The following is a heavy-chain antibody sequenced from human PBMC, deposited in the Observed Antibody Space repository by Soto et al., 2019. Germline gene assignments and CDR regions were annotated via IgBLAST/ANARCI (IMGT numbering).Heavy chain of an antibody. V-gene: IGHV1-58*02. D-gene: IGHD6-13*01. Sequence: ASVKVSCKASGFTFTISAMQWVRQARGQRLEWIGWIVVGSGNTNYAQKFQERVTITRDMSTSTAYMELSSLRSEDTAVYYCAAWPNIAAAGPRFDPWGQGTLVTVSS. J-gene: IGHJ5*02. CDR2: IVVGSGNT. CDR3: AAWPNIAAAGPRFDP. CDR1: GFTFTISA.